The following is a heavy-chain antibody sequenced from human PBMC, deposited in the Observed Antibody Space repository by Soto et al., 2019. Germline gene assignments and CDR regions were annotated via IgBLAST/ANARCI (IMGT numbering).Heavy chain of an antibody. Sequence: QVHLVQSGAEVKKPGSSMKVSCKVSGGTFSSYVLSWVRQAPGQGLEWMGRIIPMFGTTDYAENFQGRLTXTADESTSTAYMELSSLRSEDTAIYFCAREGVGPTSGSFEYWGQGTLVSVST. D-gene: IGHD1-26*01. J-gene: IGHJ4*02. CDR2: IIPMFGTT. CDR1: GGTFSSYV. CDR3: AREGVGPTSGSFEY. V-gene: IGHV1-69*15.